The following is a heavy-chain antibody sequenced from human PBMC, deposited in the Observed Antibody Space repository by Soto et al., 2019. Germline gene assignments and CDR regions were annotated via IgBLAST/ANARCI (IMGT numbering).Heavy chain of an antibody. D-gene: IGHD3-22*01. V-gene: IGHV1-58*01. J-gene: IGHJ5*02. CDR2: IVVGSGNT. Sequence: SVKVSCKASGFTFTSSAVQWVRQARGQRLEWIGWIVVGSGNTNYAQKFQERVTITRGMSTSTVYMELSSLRSEDTAVYYCAADPSYYYDSSGYPNWFDPWGQGTLVTVSS. CDR1: GFTFTSSA. CDR3: AADPSYYYDSSGYPNWFDP.